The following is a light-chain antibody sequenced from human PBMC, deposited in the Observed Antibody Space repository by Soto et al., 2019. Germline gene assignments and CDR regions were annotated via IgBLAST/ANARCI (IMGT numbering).Light chain of an antibody. J-gene: IGLJ1*01. V-gene: IGLV2-14*01. Sequence: QSALSQPASVSGSPGQSITISCTGTSSDVGGFEYVSWYQHQPGKAPKLIIYDVTKRPSGVSNRFSGSKSGSTASLTISGLQAEDEADYYCSSYTSSDSYVFGTGTKLTVL. CDR3: SSYTSSDSYV. CDR1: SSDVGGFEY. CDR2: DVT.